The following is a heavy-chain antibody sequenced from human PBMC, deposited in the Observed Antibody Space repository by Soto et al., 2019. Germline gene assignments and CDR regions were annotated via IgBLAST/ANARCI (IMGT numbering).Heavy chain of an antibody. D-gene: IGHD3-22*01. CDR2: IYYSGST. V-gene: IGHV4-39*01. J-gene: IGHJ5*02. CDR3: ARQRMYYYDSSGYSWVP. CDR1: GGSISSSSYY. Sequence: SETLSLTCTVSGGSISSSSYYWGWIRQPPGKGLEWIGSIYYSGSTYYNPSLKSRVTISVDTSKNQFSLKLSSVTAADTAVYYCARQRMYYYDSSGYSWVPWGQGTLVTVSS.